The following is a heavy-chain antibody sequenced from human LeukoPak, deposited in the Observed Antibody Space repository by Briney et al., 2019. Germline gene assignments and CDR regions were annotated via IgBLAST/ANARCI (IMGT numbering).Heavy chain of an antibody. CDR2: INPSGGST. D-gene: IGHD1-26*01. Sequence: ASVKVSCKASGGTFSSYAISWVRQAPGQGLEWMGIINPSGGSTSYAQKFQGRVTMTRDTSTSTVYMELSSLRSEDTAVYYCARGVGATSEFDYWGQGTLVTVSS. V-gene: IGHV1-46*01. CDR3: ARGVGATSEFDY. CDR1: GGTFSSYA. J-gene: IGHJ4*02.